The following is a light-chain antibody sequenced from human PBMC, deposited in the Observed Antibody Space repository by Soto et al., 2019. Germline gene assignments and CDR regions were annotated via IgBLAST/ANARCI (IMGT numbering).Light chain of an antibody. J-gene: IGKJ4*01. CDR2: DAS. Sequence: EIQMTQSPSALSASEGDRVIITCRASQSISSWLAWYQQKPGKAPKLLIYDASRLHSGVPSRFSGSGSGADFTLTISSLQPEDFATYYCQQSYSTPLTFGGGTKVDI. V-gene: IGKV1-39*01. CDR3: QQSYSTPLT. CDR1: QSISSW.